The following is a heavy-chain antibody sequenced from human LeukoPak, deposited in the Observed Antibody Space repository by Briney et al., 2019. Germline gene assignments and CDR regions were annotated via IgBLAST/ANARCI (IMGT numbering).Heavy chain of an antibody. CDR1: GYTFTGYY. CDR3: ARVGELIYYDSSSYSRRYFDY. V-gene: IGHV1-2*02. D-gene: IGHD3-22*01. CDR2: INPNSGGT. Sequence: ASVKVSCKASGYTFTGYYMHWVRQAPGQGLEWMGWINPNSGGTSYAQKFQGRVTMTRDTSISTAYMELSRLRSDDTAVYYCARVGELIYYDSSSYSRRYFDYWGQGTLVTVSS. J-gene: IGHJ4*02.